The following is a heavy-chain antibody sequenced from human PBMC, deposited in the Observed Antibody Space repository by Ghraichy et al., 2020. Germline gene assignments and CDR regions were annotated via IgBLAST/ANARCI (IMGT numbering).Heavy chain of an antibody. CDR3: ARELIVVVPAAMFPLDY. J-gene: IGHJ4*02. V-gene: IGHV3-11*01. Sequence: GGSLRLSCAASGFTFSDYYMSWIRQAPGKGLEWVSYISSSGSTIYYADSVKGRFTISRDNAKNSLYLQMNSLRAEDTAVYYCARELIVVVPAAMFPLDYWGQGTLVTVSS. CDR2: ISSSGSTI. D-gene: IGHD2-2*01. CDR1: GFTFSDYY.